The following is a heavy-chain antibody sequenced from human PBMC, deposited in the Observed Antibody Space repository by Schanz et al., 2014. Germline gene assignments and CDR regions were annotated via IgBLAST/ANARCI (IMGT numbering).Heavy chain of an antibody. D-gene: IGHD6-13*01. J-gene: IGHJ4*02. V-gene: IGHV1-69*09. CDR1: GYTFTDYG. CDR2: IIPILGIA. CDR3: ARDGVDAAAGGNY. Sequence: QVHLVQSGAEVHKPGASLKISCKASGYTFTDYGLSWVRQAPGQGLEWMGRIIPILGIANYAQKFQGRVTITADRSTSTAYMELSSLRSEDTAVYYCARDGVDAAAGGNYWGQGTMVVVSS.